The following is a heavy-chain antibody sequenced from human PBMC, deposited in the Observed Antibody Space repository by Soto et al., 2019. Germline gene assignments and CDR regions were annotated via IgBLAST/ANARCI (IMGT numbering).Heavy chain of an antibody. CDR1: GFTFSMHS. CDR3: VKEANPFINTLVVLIFDY. J-gene: IGHJ4*02. D-gene: IGHD3-22*01. V-gene: IGHV3-64D*08. CDR2: ISRDGRST. Sequence: GGSLRLSCSASGFTFSMHSMHWVRQTPGKALEYVSAISRDGRSTFYADSVKGRFTISRDNSKNTLYLRMNSLRSDDTAVYYCVKEANPFINTLVVLIFDYWGQGTQVTVS.